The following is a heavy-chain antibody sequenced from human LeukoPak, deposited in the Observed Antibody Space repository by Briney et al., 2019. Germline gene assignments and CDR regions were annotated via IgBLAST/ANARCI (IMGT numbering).Heavy chain of an antibody. D-gene: IGHD5-24*01. CDR2: IYYSGST. V-gene: IGHV4-59*01. Sequence: PSETLSLTCTVSGGSISSYYWSWIRQPPGKGLEWIGYIYYSGSTNYNPSLKSRVTISVDTSKNQFSLKLRSVTAADTAVYYCAGRDGYNYSFDYWGQGTLVTVSS. CDR1: GGSISSYY. CDR3: AGRDGYNYSFDY. J-gene: IGHJ4*02.